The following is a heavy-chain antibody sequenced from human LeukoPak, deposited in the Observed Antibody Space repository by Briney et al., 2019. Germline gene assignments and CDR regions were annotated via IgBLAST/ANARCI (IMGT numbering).Heavy chain of an antibody. CDR2: IRYDGNNK. Sequence: GGSLRLSCAASGFTFRTYGMHWVRQAPGKGLEWVAFIRYDGNNKYYGDSAKGRFSISRDNSKNTLYLQMNSLRAEDTAVYYCAKDSGHSSGWYSVGFDYWGQGTLVTVSS. CDR3: AKDSGHSSGWYSVGFDY. J-gene: IGHJ4*02. D-gene: IGHD6-19*01. CDR1: GFTFRTYG. V-gene: IGHV3-30*02.